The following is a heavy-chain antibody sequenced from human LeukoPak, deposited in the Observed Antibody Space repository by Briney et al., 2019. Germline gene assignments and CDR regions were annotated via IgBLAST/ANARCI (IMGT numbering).Heavy chain of an antibody. J-gene: IGHJ5*02. V-gene: IGHV1-8*01. CDR1: GYTFNSYD. D-gene: IGHD3-10*01. Sequence: ASVKVSCKASGYTFNSYDINWVRQATGHGLEWLGWMNTNTGNTGYRERFQGRVTMTRDNSISTAYMELNSLTSEDTAVYYCARGGAGTYYKRDGWFDPWGQGTVVTVS. CDR3: ARGGAGTYYKRDGWFDP. CDR2: MNTNTGNT.